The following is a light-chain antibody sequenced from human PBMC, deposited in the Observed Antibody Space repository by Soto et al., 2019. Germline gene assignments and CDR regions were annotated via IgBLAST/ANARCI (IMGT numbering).Light chain of an antibody. CDR2: GAS. J-gene: IGKJ1*01. V-gene: IGKV3-20*01. CDR3: QQYGSSPRT. CDR1: QRVSSTY. Sequence: EIVLTQSPGTLSLSPGEGVTLSCRASQRVSSTYLAWYQQKPGQAPRLLFYGASSRATGIPDRFSGSGSGTDFTLTISRLEPEDFAVYYCQQYGSSPRTFGQGTKV.